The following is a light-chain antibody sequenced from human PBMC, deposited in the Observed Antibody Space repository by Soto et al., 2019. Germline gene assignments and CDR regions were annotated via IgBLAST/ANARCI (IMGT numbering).Light chain of an antibody. Sequence: IQMTQSPSSLSASVGDRVTITCQASQGISSHLAWYQVKPGKAPRLLIYTASYLESGVPSRFSGSRSGTDFTLTIRSLQSEDFAVYYCPQYFSYPLTFGGGTKVELK. CDR2: TAS. CDR3: PQYFSYPLT. CDR1: QGISSH. J-gene: IGKJ4*01. V-gene: IGKV1-8*01.